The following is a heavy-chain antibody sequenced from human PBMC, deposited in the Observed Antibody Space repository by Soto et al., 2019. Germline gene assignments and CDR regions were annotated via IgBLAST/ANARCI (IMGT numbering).Heavy chain of an antibody. V-gene: IGHV3-53*01. CDR1: GFTVSSNY. CDR3: ARVVRSCYACYYYYGMDV. J-gene: IGHJ6*02. CDR2: IYSGGST. Sequence: EVQLVESGGGLIQPGGSLRLSCAASGFTVSSNYMSWVRQAPGKGLEWVSVIYSGGSTYYADSVKGRFTISRDNSKNTLYLQMNSLRAEDTAVYYCARVVRSCYACYYYYGMDVWGQGTMVTVSS. D-gene: IGHD2-2*01.